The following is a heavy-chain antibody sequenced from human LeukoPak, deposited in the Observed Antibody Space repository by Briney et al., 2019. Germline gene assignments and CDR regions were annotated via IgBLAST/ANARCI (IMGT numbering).Heavy chain of an antibody. V-gene: IGHV3-48*01. CDR2: ISSSSITT. Sequence: GGSLRLSCAASGFIFSSYNMNWVRQVPGKGLECVSYISSSSITTYYADSVKGRFTISRDNAKNSLYLQMNSLRAEDTAVYYCARDRDAFVDTAMSRSEKIFDYWGQGTLVTVSS. J-gene: IGHJ4*02. CDR1: GFIFSSYN. CDR3: ARDRDAFVDTAMSRSEKIFDY. D-gene: IGHD5-18*01.